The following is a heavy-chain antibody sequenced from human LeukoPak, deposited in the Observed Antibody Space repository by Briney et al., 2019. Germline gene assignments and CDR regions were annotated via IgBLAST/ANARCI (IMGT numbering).Heavy chain of an antibody. Sequence: GESLKISCKGSGYIFTGYWIGWVRQLPGKGLEWMGIIYPGDSDARYSPSFQGQVTISADKSISTAYLQWSSLKASDTAMYYCARHIGVDTAVDYWGQGTLVTVSS. D-gene: IGHD5-18*01. J-gene: IGHJ4*02. CDR1: GYIFTGYW. CDR2: IYPGDSDA. V-gene: IGHV5-51*01. CDR3: ARHIGVDTAVDY.